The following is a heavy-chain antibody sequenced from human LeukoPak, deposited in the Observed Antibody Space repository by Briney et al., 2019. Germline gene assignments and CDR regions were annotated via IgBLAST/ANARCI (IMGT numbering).Heavy chain of an antibody. D-gene: IGHD2-15*01. CDR1: GYTFTSYY. CDR2: INPSGGST. V-gene: IGHV1-46*01. Sequence: ASVKVSCKAFGYTFTSYYMHWVRQAPVQGLEWMGIINPSGGSTSYAQKFQGRVTMTRDTSTSTVYMELSSLRSEDTAVYYCARGRREIVVAATRTYYFDYWGQGTLVTVSS. CDR3: ARGRREIVVAATRTYYFDY. J-gene: IGHJ4*02.